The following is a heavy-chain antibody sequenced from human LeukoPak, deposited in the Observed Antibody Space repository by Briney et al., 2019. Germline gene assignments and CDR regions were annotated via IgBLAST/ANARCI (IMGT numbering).Heavy chain of an antibody. Sequence: SQTLSLTCAVSGGSISSGGYSRSWIRQPPGKGLEWIGYIYHSGSTYYNPSLKSRVTISVDRSKNQFSLKLSSVTAADTAVYYCARAPNGYCSSTSCDDAFDIWGQGTMVTVSS. CDR3: ARAPNGYCSSTSCDDAFDI. CDR1: GGSISSGGYS. J-gene: IGHJ3*02. CDR2: IYHSGST. D-gene: IGHD2-2*03. V-gene: IGHV4-30-2*01.